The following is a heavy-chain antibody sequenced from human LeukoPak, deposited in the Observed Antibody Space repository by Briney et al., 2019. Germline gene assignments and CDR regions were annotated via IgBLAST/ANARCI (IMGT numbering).Heavy chain of an antibody. CDR2: INSDGSSI. CDR1: GFTFRSYW. V-gene: IGHV3-74*03. J-gene: IGHJ4*02. D-gene: IGHD5-12*01. CDR3: AREGRVSGYDFDC. Sequence: PAGPLRLSCAASGFTFRSYWMHWLRHAPGKGQMWVSRINSDGSSITYADSVKGRFTISRDNAKNTLYLQMNSLRVEDTAVYYGAREGRVSGYDFDCWGQGTLVTVSS.